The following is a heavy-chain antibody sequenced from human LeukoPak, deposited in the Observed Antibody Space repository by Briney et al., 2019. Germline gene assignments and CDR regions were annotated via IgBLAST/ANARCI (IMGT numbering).Heavy chain of an antibody. CDR3: AKEKQWLVQGGYFDY. CDR2: ISYDGSNK. Sequence: GGSLRLSCAASGFTFSSYGMRWVRQAPGKGLEWVAVISYDGSNKYYADSVKGRFTISRDNSKNTLYLQMNSLRAEDTAVYYCAKEKQWLVQGGYFDYWGQGTLVTVSS. V-gene: IGHV3-30*18. J-gene: IGHJ4*02. CDR1: GFTFSSYG. D-gene: IGHD6-19*01.